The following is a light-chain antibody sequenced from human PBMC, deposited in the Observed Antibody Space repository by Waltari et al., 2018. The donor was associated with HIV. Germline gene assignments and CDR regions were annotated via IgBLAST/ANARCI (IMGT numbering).Light chain of an antibody. V-gene: IGLV2-18*01. CDR2: DVS. J-gene: IGLJ1*01. CDR1: SSAVGSYNR. Sequence: QSALTQPPSVSGSPGQSVTIPCTGTSSAVGSYNRVSWYRQPPGAAPKLMIFDVSHRPSGVPDRFSGSKSGNTASLTISGLQAEDEATYYCSLYTSTNTYVFGTGTEVTVL. CDR3: SLYTSTNTYV.